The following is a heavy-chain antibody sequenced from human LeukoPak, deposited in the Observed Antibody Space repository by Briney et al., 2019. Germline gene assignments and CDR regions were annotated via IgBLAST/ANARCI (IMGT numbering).Heavy chain of an antibody. D-gene: IGHD3-22*01. CDR1: GGSISSSNYF. V-gene: IGHV4-39*07. J-gene: IGHJ4*02. Sequence: SETLSLTCTVSGGSISSSNYFWGWIRQPPGKGLEWIGSIFYSGSTNYNPSLNSRFTMSVDTTKNQFSLKLISLTAATTAVYYCASGAWGYYDYWGQGTLVTVSS. CDR3: ASGAWGYYDY. CDR2: IFYSGST.